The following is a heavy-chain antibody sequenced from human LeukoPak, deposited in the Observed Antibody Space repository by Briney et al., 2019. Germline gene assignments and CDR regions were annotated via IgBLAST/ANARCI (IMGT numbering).Heavy chain of an antibody. Sequence: GGSLRLSCAASGFIVSGDFMSWVRQAPGKGLEWVSVIYSEGSTYYADSVKGRFTISRDNSKNTLYLQMNSLKTEDTAVYYCTTLTLHIVVVTAPGPDAFDIWGQGTMVTVSS. D-gene: IGHD2-21*02. CDR1: GFIVSGDF. CDR2: IYSEGST. V-gene: IGHV3-53*01. J-gene: IGHJ3*02. CDR3: TTLTLHIVVVTAPGPDAFDI.